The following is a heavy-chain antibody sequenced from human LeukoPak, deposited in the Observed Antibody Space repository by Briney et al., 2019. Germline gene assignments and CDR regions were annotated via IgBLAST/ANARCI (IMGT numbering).Heavy chain of an antibody. CDR2: IYTSGST. D-gene: IGHD5-18*01. Sequence: SETLSLTCTVSGGSISSYYWSWIRQPAGKGLEWIGRIYTSGSTNYNPSLKSRVTMSADTSKNQFSLKLSSVTAADTAVYYCARITSSGYSYGFDCWGQGTLVTVSS. V-gene: IGHV4-4*07. CDR3: ARITSSGYSYGFDC. J-gene: IGHJ4*02. CDR1: GGSISSYY.